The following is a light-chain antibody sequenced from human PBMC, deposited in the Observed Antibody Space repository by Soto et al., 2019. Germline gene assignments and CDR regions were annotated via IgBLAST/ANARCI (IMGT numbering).Light chain of an antibody. J-gene: IGKJ5*01. V-gene: IGKV2-28*01. Sequence: IVMTQSPLSLPVTPGEPASISCRSSQSLLHSNGYNYLAWYQQRPGQPPRLLIYGASNRATGIPDRFSGSGSGTDFTLIINRLEPEDVAIYFCQQYDGSPRITFGQGARLEN. CDR3: QQYDGSPRIT. CDR2: GAS. CDR1: QSLLHSNGYNY.